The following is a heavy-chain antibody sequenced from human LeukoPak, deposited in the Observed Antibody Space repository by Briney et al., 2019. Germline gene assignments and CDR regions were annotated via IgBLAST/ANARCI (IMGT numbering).Heavy chain of an antibody. CDR1: GFSVSGSY. J-gene: IGHJ4*02. CDR3: ARDSSPADTAMVSSFDY. V-gene: IGHV3-53*05. Sequence: GGSLRLSCAASGFSVSGSYMSWVRQAPGKGLEWVSLIYSAANTYYADSVKGRFTISRDNSKNTLYLQMNSLRAEDTAVYYCARDSSPADTAMVSSFDYWGQGTLVTVSS. D-gene: IGHD5-18*01. CDR2: IYSAANT.